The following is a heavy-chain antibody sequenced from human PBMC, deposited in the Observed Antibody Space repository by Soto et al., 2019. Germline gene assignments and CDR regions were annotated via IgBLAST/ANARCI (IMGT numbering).Heavy chain of an antibody. CDR3: ARVSPSPGSGYYRFDY. Sequence: SGPTLVNPTQTLTLTCTFSGFSLSTSGMCVSWIRQPTGKALEWLALTDWADDKYYSTSLXTRLTISKDTSKNQVVLTMTNMDPVDTATYYCARVSPSPGSGYYRFDYWGQGTVVTVSS. CDR1: GFSLSTSGMC. V-gene: IGHV2-70*01. CDR2: TDWADDK. D-gene: IGHD3-22*01. J-gene: IGHJ4*02.